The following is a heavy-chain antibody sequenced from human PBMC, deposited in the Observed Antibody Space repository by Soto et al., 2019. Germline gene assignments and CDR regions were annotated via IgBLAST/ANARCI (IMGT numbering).Heavy chain of an antibody. CDR3: ARAGPYDSQAYFDL. D-gene: IGHD3-9*01. Sequence: SETLSLTCTVSGGSISRGDYYWSWIRQPPGKGLVWIGYIYYSGSTYYNPSLKSRVTISVDTSKNQFSLKLSSVTAADTAVYYCARAGPYDSQAYFDLWGRSTLVTVSS. CDR2: IYYSGST. CDR1: GGSISRGDYY. V-gene: IGHV4-30-4*01. J-gene: IGHJ2*01.